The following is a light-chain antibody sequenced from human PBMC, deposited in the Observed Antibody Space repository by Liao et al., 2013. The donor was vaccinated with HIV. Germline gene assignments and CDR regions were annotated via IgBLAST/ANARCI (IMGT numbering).Light chain of an antibody. CDR1: NIGSKN. CDR2: YDS. CDR3: QVWDSPSDHRV. V-gene: IGLV3-21*04. J-gene: IGLJ3*02. Sequence: SYELTQPPSVSVAPGKTARISCGGNNIGSKNVHWYQQQPGQAPVLVISYDSERPSGIPERFSGSNSGNTATLTISRVEAGDEADYYCQVWDSPSDHRVFGGGTKLTVV.